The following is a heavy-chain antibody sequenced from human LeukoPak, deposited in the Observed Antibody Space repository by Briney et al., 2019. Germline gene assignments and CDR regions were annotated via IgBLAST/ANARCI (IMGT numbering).Heavy chain of an antibody. CDR1: GGTFSSYA. CDR2: IIPIFGTA. J-gene: IGHJ6*03. V-gene: IGHV1-69*05. Sequence: ASVKVSCKASGGTFSSYAISWVRQAPGQGLEWMGGIIPIFGTANYAQKFQGRVTITTDESTSTAYMELSSLRSEDTAVYYCARDSYYDIWSGYHRPYYYYYMDVWGKGTTVTVSS. CDR3: ARDSYYDIWSGYHRPYYYYYMDV. D-gene: IGHD3-3*01.